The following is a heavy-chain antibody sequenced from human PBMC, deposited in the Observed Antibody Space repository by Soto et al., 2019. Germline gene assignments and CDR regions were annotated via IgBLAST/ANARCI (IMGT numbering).Heavy chain of an antibody. Sequence: QVQLRESGPGLVKPSGTLSLTCAVSGGSISSSNWWSWVRQPPGKGLEWIGEIYHSGSTNYNPSLKSRVTIAVDNSTNRCPLQLSAVTAADTAVYYCARVVGGDYYGMDVWGQGTTVTVSS. V-gene: IGHV4-4*02. D-gene: IGHD2-2*01. CDR3: ARVVGGDYYGMDV. J-gene: IGHJ6*02. CDR2: IYHSGST. CDR1: GGSISSSNW.